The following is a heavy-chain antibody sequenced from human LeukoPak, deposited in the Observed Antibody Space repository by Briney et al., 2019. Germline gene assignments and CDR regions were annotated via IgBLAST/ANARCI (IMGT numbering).Heavy chain of an antibody. D-gene: IGHD6-6*01. V-gene: IGHV3-43*02. CDR1: GFTFDDYA. J-gene: IGHJ4*02. Sequence: GGSLRLSCAASGFTFDDYATHWVRQAPGKGLEWVSLIGGDGGSTYYADSVKGRFTISRDNSKNSLYLQMNSLRTEDTALYYCAKESSSSGEFDYWGQGTLVTVSS. CDR2: IGGDGGST. CDR3: AKESSSSGEFDY.